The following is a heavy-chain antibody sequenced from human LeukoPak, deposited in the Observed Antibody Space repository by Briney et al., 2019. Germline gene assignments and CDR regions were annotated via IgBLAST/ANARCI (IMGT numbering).Heavy chain of an antibody. D-gene: IGHD1-20*01. J-gene: IGHJ4*02. CDR1: GGSISSGSYY. CDR3: ARDPSITGTTSRDY. V-gene: IGHV4-61*02. CDR2: IYTSGST. Sequence: PSETLSLTCTVSGGSISSGSYYWSWIRQPAGKGLEWIGRIYTSGSTNYNPSLKSRVTISVDTSKNQFSLKLSSVTAADTAVYYCARDPSITGTTSRDYWGQGTLVTVSS.